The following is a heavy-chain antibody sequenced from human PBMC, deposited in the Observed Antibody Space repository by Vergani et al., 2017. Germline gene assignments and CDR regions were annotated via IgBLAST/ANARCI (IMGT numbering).Heavy chain of an antibody. D-gene: IGHD1-26*01. J-gene: IGHJ2*01. CDR1: GFTFSTYW. CDR3: ATWELTGKYWYFDL. V-gene: IGHV3-7*03. CDR2: IKQDGSDK. Sequence: EVQLVESGGGLVQPGGSLRLSCATTGFTFSTYWMSWVRQAPGKGLEWVANIKQDGSDKYYVDSVKGRFTISRDNAKNALYLQMNSLRAEDTAVYYCATWELTGKYWYFDLWGRGTLVTVSS.